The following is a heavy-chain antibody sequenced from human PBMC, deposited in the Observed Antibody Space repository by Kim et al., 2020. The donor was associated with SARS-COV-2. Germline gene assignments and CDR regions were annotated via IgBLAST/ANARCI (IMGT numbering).Heavy chain of an antibody. CDR3: ARGLLTHWYFGL. J-gene: IGHJ2*01. V-gene: IGHV3-7*01. Sequence: YCVDSVKVRCTISRDNAKNSLYLQMNSLRAEDTAVYYCARGLLTHWYFGLWGRGTLVTVSS.